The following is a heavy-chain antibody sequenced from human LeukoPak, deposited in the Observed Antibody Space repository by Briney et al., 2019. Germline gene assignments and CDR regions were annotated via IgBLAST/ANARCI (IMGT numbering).Heavy chain of an antibody. Sequence: PGGSLRPSCAASGFTFSSYWMSWVRQAPGKGLEWVASIKQDGSEKYYVDSVKGRFTISRDNAKNSLYLQMNSLRAEDTALYYCAREYDILTGYSFDPWGQGTLVTVSS. CDR1: GFTFSSYW. V-gene: IGHV3-7*03. CDR3: AREYDILTGYSFDP. D-gene: IGHD3-9*01. J-gene: IGHJ5*02. CDR2: IKQDGSEK.